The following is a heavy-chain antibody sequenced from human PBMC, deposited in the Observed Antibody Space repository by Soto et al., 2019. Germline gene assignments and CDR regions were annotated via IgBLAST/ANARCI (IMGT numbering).Heavy chain of an antibody. CDR2: VYNSGST. J-gene: IGHJ4*02. V-gene: IGHV4-59*01. Sequence: AETLSLTCTVSGGAIISNYWTWIRQPPGKGLEWIGYVYNSGSTNYNPSLKSRVTISEDTSKSQFSLKVNSMTAADTAVYYCARYRREAVAGYTLDNWGQGILVTVSS. D-gene: IGHD6-13*01. CDR1: GGAIISNY. CDR3: ARYRREAVAGYTLDN.